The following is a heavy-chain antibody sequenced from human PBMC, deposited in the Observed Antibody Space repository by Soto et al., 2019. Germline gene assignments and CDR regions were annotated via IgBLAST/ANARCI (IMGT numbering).Heavy chain of an antibody. CDR2: ISAYNGNT. J-gene: IGHJ6*02. CDR3: ARHNLISSSLQHPAHYYYYGMDV. Sequence: QVQLVQSGAEVKKPGASVKVSCKASGYTFTSYGISWVRQAPGQGLEWMGWISAYNGNTNYAQKLQGRLTMTTDTSTSTAYMELRSLRSDDTAVYYCARHNLISSSLQHPAHYYYYGMDVWGQGTTVTVSS. D-gene: IGHD6-13*01. V-gene: IGHV1-18*01. CDR1: GYTFTSYG.